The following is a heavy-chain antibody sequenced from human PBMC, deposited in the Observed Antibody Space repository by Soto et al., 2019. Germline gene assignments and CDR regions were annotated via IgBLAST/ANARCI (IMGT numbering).Heavy chain of an antibody. CDR3: ARVPTYSRSCCPFDY. D-gene: IGHD6-13*01. J-gene: IGHJ4*02. Sequence: QVQLQQWGAGLLKPSETLSLTYAVYGGSFSGYYWSWIRQPPGKGREWIGEINHSGSTNYNPSLKSRVTISGDPSKNPFSLRRSSVTAAVTAVYYCARVPTYSRSCCPFDYWGQGTLVTVSS. CDR2: INHSGST. CDR1: GGSFSGYY. V-gene: IGHV4-34*01.